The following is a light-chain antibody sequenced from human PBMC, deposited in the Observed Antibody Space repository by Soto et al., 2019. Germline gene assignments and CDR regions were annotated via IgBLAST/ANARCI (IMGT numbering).Light chain of an antibody. CDR2: EVS. J-gene: IGLJ2*01. V-gene: IGLV2-8*01. CDR3: SSYAGEQEV. CDR1: SSDVGGYNY. Sequence: QSALTQPPSASGSPGQSVTISCTGTSSDVGGYNYVSWYQQHPGKAPKLMIYEVSKRPSGVPDRFSGSKSGNTASLTVSGLQAEDEADYYCSSYAGEQEVFGGGTKLTVL.